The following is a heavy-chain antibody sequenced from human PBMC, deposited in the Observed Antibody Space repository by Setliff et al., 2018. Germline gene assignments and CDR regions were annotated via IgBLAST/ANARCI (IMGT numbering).Heavy chain of an antibody. CDR1: GYTFTNYA. CDR2: INTKTATP. V-gene: IGHV7-4-1*01. D-gene: IGHD2-21*01. Sequence: GASVQVSCNASGYTFTNYAMNWVRQAPGQGLEWMGWINTKTATPSYAQGFTGRFMFSLDTSASTAHLQIDSLTSEDTAAYYCARDLPTEYETIRDTFDVWGQGTKVTVSS. J-gene: IGHJ3*01. CDR3: ARDLPTEYETIRDTFDV.